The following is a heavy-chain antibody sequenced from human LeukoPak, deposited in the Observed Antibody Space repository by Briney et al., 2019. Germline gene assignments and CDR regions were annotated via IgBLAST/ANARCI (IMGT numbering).Heavy chain of an antibody. V-gene: IGHV4-59*08. CDR2: ITHSGFT. CDR3: ARNYADVGGFFSYYFQF. J-gene: IGHJ4*02. CDR1: GGSISRYY. Sequence: PSETLSLTCNVSGGSISRYYWSWIRQPPGQGLEWIGYITHSGFTSYNPSLKGRVIISVDTSKNQFSLRLTSVTAAATAVYYCARNYADVGGFFSYYFQFWGMGALVTVSS. D-gene: IGHD2-15*01.